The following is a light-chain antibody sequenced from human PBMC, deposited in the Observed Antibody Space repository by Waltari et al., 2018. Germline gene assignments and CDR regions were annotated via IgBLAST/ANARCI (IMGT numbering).Light chain of an antibody. J-gene: IGKJ3*01. CDR1: QSVSSGY. CDR2: GAS. Sequence: EIVLTQSPGTLAFSPGGGATLSCRASQSVSSGYLAWYQQKPGQAPRLLIYGASSRATGIPDRFSGSGSGTDFTLTISRLEPEDFAVYYCQQYGSSPRTFGPGTKVDIK. CDR3: QQYGSSPRT. V-gene: IGKV3-20*01.